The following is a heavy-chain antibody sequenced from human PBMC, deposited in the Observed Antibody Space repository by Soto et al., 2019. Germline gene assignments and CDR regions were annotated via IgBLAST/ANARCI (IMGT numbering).Heavy chain of an antibody. CDR2: ISWNSGSI. CDR1: GFTFDDYA. D-gene: IGHD3-3*01. CDR3: AKGGFTIFGLDAFDI. J-gene: IGHJ3*02. V-gene: IGHV3-9*01. Sequence: GGSLRLSCAASGFTFDDYAMHWVRQAPGKGLEWVSGISWNSGSIGYADSVKGRFTISRDNAKNSLYLQMNSLRAEDTALYYCAKGGFTIFGLDAFDIWGQGTMVTVSS.